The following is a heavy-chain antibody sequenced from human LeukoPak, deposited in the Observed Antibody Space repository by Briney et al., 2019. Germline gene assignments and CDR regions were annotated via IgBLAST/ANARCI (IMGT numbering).Heavy chain of an antibody. D-gene: IGHD6-13*01. V-gene: IGHV3-21*01. J-gene: IGHJ4*02. CDR2: ISSSSSYI. Sequence: NSGGSLRLSCAASGFTFSSYSMTWVRQAPGKGLEWVSSISSSSSYIYYADSVKGRFTISRDNAKNSLYLQMNSLRAEDTAVYYCARGKQTLFDYWGQGTLVTVSS. CDR3: ARGKQTLFDY. CDR1: GFTFSSYS.